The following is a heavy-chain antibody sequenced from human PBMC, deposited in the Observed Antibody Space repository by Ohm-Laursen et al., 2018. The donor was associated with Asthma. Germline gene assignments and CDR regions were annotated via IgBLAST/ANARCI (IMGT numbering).Heavy chain of an antibody. CDR3: ARVYDSSGYYWFAY. CDR2: IIPIFGRA. D-gene: IGHD3-22*01. CDR1: GGTFSSYA. V-gene: IGHV1-69*01. J-gene: IGHJ4*02. Sequence: VSSVKVSCKTSGGTFSSYAISWVRQAPGQGLEWMGGIIPIFGRANYAQKFQGRVTITADESTSTAYMELSSLRSEDTAMYYCARVYDSSGYYWFAYWGQGTLVTVSS.